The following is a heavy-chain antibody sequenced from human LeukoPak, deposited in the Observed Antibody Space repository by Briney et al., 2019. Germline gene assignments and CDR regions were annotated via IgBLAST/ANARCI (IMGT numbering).Heavy chain of an antibody. CDR2: IRSKAYGGTS. CDR1: GFTFGDYA. V-gene: IGHV3-49*04. CDR3: TRSHPISY. Sequence: GGSLRLSCIASGFTFGDYAMSWVRQAPGKGLEWVGFIRSKAYGGTSEYAASVKGRFTISRDGSKSIAYLQMNSLKTEDTAVYYCTRSHPISYWGQGTLVTVSS. J-gene: IGHJ4*02.